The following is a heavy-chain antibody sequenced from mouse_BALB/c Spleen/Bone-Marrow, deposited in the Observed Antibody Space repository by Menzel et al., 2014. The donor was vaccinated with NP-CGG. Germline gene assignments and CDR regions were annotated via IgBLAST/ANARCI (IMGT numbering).Heavy chain of an antibody. CDR1: GYNFTSYW. J-gene: IGHJ2*01. D-gene: IGHD4-1*01. Sequence: QVQLQQSEAELVKPGTSVKLSCKASGYNFTSYWINWVKLRPGQGLEWIGDIYPGSGSTNYNEKFKSKATLTVDTSSSTAYMQLSSLASEDSALYYCARGAWANWDYFDYWGQGTTLTVSS. CDR3: ARGAWANWDYFDY. V-gene: IGHV1-55*01. CDR2: IYPGSGST.